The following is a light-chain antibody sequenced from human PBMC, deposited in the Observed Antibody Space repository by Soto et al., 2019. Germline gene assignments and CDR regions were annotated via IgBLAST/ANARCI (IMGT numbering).Light chain of an antibody. CDR1: QSVSSSY. Sequence: EIVLTQSPGTLSLSPGERSTLSCRASQSVSSSYLAWYQQKPGQAPRLLIYDASNRATGIPARFSGSGSGTEFTLTISSLQSEDFAVYYCLQYNNWWTFGQGTKVDIK. CDR3: LQYNNWWT. CDR2: DAS. J-gene: IGKJ1*01. V-gene: IGKV3D-15*01.